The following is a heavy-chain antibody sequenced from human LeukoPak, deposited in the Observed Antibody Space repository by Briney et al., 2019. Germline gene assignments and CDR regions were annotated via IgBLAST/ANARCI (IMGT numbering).Heavy chain of an antibody. CDR1: GGSFSGYY. D-gene: IGHD3-22*01. CDR3: ARGWDSSGYPFDY. J-gene: IGHJ4*02. V-gene: IGHV4-34*01. Sequence: SETLSLTCAVYGGSFSGYYWSWIRQPPGKGLEWIGEINHSGSTNYNPSLKSRVTISVDTSKNQFSLKLSSVTAADTAVYYCARGWDSSGYPFDYWGQGTLVTVSS. CDR2: INHSGST.